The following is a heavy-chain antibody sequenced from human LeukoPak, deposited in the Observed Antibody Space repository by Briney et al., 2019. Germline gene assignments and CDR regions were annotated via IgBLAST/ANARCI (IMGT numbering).Heavy chain of an antibody. CDR3: ARVPHGETIFGVVLYWFDP. Sequence: PSETLSLTCTVSSYSISNGYYWGWIRQPPGKGLEWIGSIYHSGNTYYNPSLKSRVTISVDTSKNQFSLKLSSVTTADTAVYYCARVPHGETIFGVVLYWFDPWGQGTLVTAFS. CDR2: IYHSGNT. J-gene: IGHJ5*02. D-gene: IGHD3-3*01. CDR1: SYSISNGYY. V-gene: IGHV4-38-2*02.